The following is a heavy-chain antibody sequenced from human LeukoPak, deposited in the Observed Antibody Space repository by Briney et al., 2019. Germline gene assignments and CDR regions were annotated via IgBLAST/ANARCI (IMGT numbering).Heavy chain of an antibody. V-gene: IGHV4-30-4*01. J-gene: IGHJ4*02. CDR1: GGSISSGDYY. CDR3: ARDPLHYDILTGFSSRGVDY. CDR2: IYYSGST. Sequence: PSQTLSLTCTVSGGSISSGDYYWSWIRQPPGKGLEWIGNIYYSGSTYYNPSLKSRVTISVDTSMNQFSLKLSSVTAADTAVYYCARDPLHYDILTGFSSRGVDYWGQGTLVTVSS. D-gene: IGHD3-9*01.